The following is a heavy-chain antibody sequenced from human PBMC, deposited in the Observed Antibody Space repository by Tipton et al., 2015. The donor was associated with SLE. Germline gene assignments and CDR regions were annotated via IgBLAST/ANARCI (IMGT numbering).Heavy chain of an antibody. V-gene: IGHV4-31*03. J-gene: IGHJ6*02. Sequence: TLSLTCTVSGGSISSGGYYWSWIRQHPGKGLEWIGYIYYSGSTNYNPSLKSRVTISVDTSKNQFSLKLSSVTAADTAVYYCAGPGRDYGMDVWGQGTLVTVSS. CDR2: IYYSGST. CDR3: AGPGRDYGMDV. CDR1: GGSISSGGYY.